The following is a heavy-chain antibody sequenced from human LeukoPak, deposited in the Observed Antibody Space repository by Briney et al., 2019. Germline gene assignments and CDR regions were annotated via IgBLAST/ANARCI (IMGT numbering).Heavy chain of an antibody. CDR1: GYTFTSYG. CDR2: ISAYNGNT. V-gene: IGHV1-18*01. D-gene: IGHD3-10*01. J-gene: IGHJ4*02. Sequence: ASVKVSCKASGYTFTSYGISWVRQAPGQGLEWMGWISAYNGNTNYAQKLQGRVTMTRDTSTSTVYMELSSLRSEDTAVYYCARLGTPPSGSYYNASDYWGQGTLVTVSS. CDR3: ARLGTPPSGSYYNASDY.